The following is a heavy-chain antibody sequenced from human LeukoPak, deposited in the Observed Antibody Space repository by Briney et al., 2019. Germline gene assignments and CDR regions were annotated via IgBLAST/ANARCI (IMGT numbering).Heavy chain of an antibody. J-gene: IGHJ3*02. CDR2: IFHSGIT. D-gene: IGHD3-10*01. Sequence: SETLSLTCAVSGGSISSNNWWSWVRQPPGKGLEWLGEIFHSGITNYNPSLKSRVTISVDTSKNQLSLKLSSVTAADTAVYYCARVSILWFGELLKSDAFDIWGQGTMVTVSS. V-gene: IGHV4-4*02. CDR3: ARVSILWFGELLKSDAFDI. CDR1: GGSISSNNW.